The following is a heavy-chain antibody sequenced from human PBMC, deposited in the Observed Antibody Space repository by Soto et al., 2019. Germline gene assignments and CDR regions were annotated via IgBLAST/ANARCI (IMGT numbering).Heavy chain of an antibody. CDR1: GGSFSGYY. Sequence: SETLSLTCAGYGGSFSGYYWSWIRQPPGKGLEWIGEINHSGSTNYNPSLKSRVTISVDTSKNQFSLKLSSVTAADTAVYYCARGVFGVVIIRYNWFDPWGQGTLVTVSS. V-gene: IGHV4-34*01. CDR3: ARGVFGVVIIRYNWFDP. J-gene: IGHJ5*02. CDR2: INHSGST. D-gene: IGHD3-3*01.